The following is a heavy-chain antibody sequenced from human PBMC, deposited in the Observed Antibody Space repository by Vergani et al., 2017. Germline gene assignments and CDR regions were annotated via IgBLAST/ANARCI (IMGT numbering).Heavy chain of an antibody. CDR3: ARANYYDKYGAIDS. D-gene: IGHD3-16*01. V-gene: IGHV4-61*08. CDR2: IYYSERV. J-gene: IGHJ4*02. Sequence: QVQLQESGPGLVKPSQTLSLTCSVSGVSVSSTAFYWNWIRQPPGMGLEWIGNIYYSERVDYNPSLKSRVTISIDMSRSQFSLMLSSVTAADTAVYYCARANYYDKYGAIDSWGQGTLVTASS. CDR1: GVSVSSTAFY.